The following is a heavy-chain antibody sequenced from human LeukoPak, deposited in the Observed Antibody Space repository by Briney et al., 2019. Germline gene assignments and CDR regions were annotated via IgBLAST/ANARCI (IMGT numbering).Heavy chain of an antibody. Sequence: SETLSLTCTVSGGSIRSGCYYWSWIRQPAGKGLEWIGRIYTSGSTNYNPSLKSRVTISVDTSKNQFSLKLSSVTAADTAVYYCARGSRSYDSSGYYYDPAERKPDYWGQGTLVTASS. D-gene: IGHD3-22*01. CDR2: IYTSGST. V-gene: IGHV4-61*02. J-gene: IGHJ4*02. CDR3: ARGSRSYDSSGYYYDPAERKPDY. CDR1: GGSIRSGCYY.